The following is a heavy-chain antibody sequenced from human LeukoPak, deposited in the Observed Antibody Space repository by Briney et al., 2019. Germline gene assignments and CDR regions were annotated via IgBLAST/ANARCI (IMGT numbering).Heavy chain of an antibody. Sequence: SVKVSCKASGFTFTSSAVQWVRQARGQRLEWIGWIVVGNGDTNYEQKFQERVTTTRDMSTSTAYMELSSLESEDTAVYYCAALTIFGVVIPFDYWGQGTLVTVSS. D-gene: IGHD3-3*01. J-gene: IGHJ4*02. CDR1: GFTFTSSA. CDR2: IVVGNGDT. CDR3: AALTIFGVVIPFDY. V-gene: IGHV1-58*01.